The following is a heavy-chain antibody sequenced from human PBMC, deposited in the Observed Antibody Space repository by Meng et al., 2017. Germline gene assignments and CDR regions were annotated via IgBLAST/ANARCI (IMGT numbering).Heavy chain of an antibody. J-gene: IGHJ4*02. CDR2: IYHSGST. V-gene: IGHV4-4*02. Sequence: HVEAQESGPGLVEPSWHLSPTCAVSGGSISSCNWWSWVRQPPGKGLEWIGEIYHSGSTNYNPSLKSRVTISVDKSKNQFSLKLSSVTAADTAVYYCARDRGAVAGTNFDYWGQGTLVTVSS. CDR1: GGSISSCNW. CDR3: ARDRGAVAGTNFDY. D-gene: IGHD6-19*01.